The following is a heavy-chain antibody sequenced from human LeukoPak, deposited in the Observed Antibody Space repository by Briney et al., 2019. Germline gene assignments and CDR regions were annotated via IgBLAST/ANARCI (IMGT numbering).Heavy chain of an antibody. CDR1: GYTFTGYY. D-gene: IGHD2-15*01. J-gene: IGHJ4*02. CDR3: ARARYCSGGSCYGGWDPRHYYFDY. CDR2: INPNSGGT. V-gene: IGHV1-2*02. Sequence: ASVTVSCKASGYTFTGYYMHWVRQAPGQGLEWMGWINPNSGGTNYAQKFQGRVTMTRDTSISTAYMELSRLRSDDTAVYCCARARYCSGGSCYGGWDPRHYYFDYWGQGTLVTVSS.